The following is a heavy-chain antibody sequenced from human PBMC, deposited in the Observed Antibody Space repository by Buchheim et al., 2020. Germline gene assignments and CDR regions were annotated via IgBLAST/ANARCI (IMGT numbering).Heavy chain of an antibody. CDR2: ISYDGSNK. CDR1: GFTFSSYA. CDR3: ARGEYFDY. Sequence: VQLVESGGGVVQPGRSLRLSCAASGFTFSSYAMHWVRQAPGKGLEWVAVISYDGSNKYYADSVKGRFTISRDNSKNTLYLQMNSLRAEDTAVYYCARGEYFDYWGQGTL. D-gene: IGHD1-26*01. J-gene: IGHJ4*02. V-gene: IGHV3-30-3*01.